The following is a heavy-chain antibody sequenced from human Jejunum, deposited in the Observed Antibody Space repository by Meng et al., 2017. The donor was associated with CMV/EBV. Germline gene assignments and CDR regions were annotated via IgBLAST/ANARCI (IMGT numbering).Heavy chain of an antibody. CDR3: ATSWDYGDLDY. Sequence: SGKASGYTFSSFGFTWVRQAPGQGLEWVGWISAYSGNTHYAQNFHGRVTLTTDSSTNTVYMELKSLRSDDSALYYCATSWDYGDLDYWGQGSLVTVSS. J-gene: IGHJ4*02. CDR1: GYTFSSFG. CDR2: ISAYSGNT. D-gene: IGHD2-2*01. V-gene: IGHV1-18*01.